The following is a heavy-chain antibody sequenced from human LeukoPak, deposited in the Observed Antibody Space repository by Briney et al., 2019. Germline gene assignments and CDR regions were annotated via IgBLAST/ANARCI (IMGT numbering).Heavy chain of an antibody. D-gene: IGHD2-2*02. J-gene: IGHJ5*02. Sequence: SETLSLTCAVYGGSFSGYYWSWIRQPPGKGLEWIGEINHSGSTNYNPSLKSRVTISVDTSKNQCSLKLSSVTAADTAVYYCASVFGYCSSTSCYTNPYNWFDPWGQGTLVTVSS. CDR2: INHSGST. CDR1: GGSFSGYY. CDR3: ASVFGYCSSTSCYTNPYNWFDP. V-gene: IGHV4-34*01.